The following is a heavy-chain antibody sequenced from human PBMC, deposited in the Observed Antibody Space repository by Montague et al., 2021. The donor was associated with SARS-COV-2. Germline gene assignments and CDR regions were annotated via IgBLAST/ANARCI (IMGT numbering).Heavy chain of an antibody. CDR1: GGSISSGSYY. CDR2: IHSSGTT. CDR3: ARRLGGSGWLDY. J-gene: IGHJ4*02. V-gene: IGHV4-39*01. D-gene: IGHD6-25*01. Sequence: SETLSLTCTVAGGSISSGSYYWGWFRQPSGKGLEWIGNIHSSGTTYYKSRVTISVDTSKNQFSLKMTSVTAADTAVYYCARRLGGSGWLDYWGQGTLVTVSS.